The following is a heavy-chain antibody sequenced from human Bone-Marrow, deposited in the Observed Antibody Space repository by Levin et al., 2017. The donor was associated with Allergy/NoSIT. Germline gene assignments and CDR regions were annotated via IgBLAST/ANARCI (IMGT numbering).Heavy chain of an antibody. J-gene: IGHJ5*02. CDR2: ISSSSSYI. CDR3: ARTYPGWGYSSGPGSRFDP. Sequence: SGGSLRLSCAASGFTFSSYSMNWVRQAPGKGLEWVSSISSSSSYIYYADSVKGRFTISRDNAKNSLYLQMNSLRAEDTAVYYCARTYPGWGYSSGPGSRFDPWGQGTLVTVSS. D-gene: IGHD6-19*01. CDR1: GFTFSSYS. V-gene: IGHV3-21*01.